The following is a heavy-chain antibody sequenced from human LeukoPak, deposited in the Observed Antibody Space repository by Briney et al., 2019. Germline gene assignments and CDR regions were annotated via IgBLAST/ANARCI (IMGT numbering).Heavy chain of an antibody. CDR2: IYYSGST. CDR3: ARDGSGSYYKWRDNWFDP. D-gene: IGHD3-10*01. J-gene: IGHJ5*02. CDR1: GGSISSGGYY. Sequence: SQTLSLTCTVSGGSISSGGYYWSWIRQHPGMGLKWIGYIYYSGSTYYNPALKSRVTISVDTSKNQCYLKLSSVTAADTAVYYCARDGSGSYYKWRDNWFDPWGQGTLVTVSS. V-gene: IGHV4-31*03.